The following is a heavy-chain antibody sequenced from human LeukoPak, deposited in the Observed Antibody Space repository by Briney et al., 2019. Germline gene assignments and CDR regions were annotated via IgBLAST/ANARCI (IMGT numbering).Heavy chain of an antibody. J-gene: IGHJ3*02. D-gene: IGHD3-22*01. CDR3: AREPYYYDSSGYYVGAFDI. V-gene: IGHV3-23*01. CDR2: ISGSGGST. Sequence: PGGSLRLSCAASGFTFSSYAMSWVRQAPGKGLEWVSAISGSGGSTYYADSVKGRFTISRDNSKNTLYLQMNSLRAEDTAVYYCAREPYYYDSSGYYVGAFDIWGQGTMVTVSS. CDR1: GFTFSSYA.